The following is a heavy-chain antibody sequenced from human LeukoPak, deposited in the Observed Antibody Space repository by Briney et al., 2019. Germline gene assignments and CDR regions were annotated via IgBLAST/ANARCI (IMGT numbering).Heavy chain of an antibody. Sequence: SETLSLTCTVSGYSISSGYYWGWIRQPPGKGLEWIGSIYHSGSTYYNPSLKSRVTISVDTSKNQFSLKLSSVTAADTAVYYCARGPVEYCSGGSCYDAFDIWGQGTLVTVSS. CDR1: GYSISSGYY. D-gene: IGHD2-15*01. J-gene: IGHJ3*02. CDR2: IYHSGST. CDR3: ARGPVEYCSGGSCYDAFDI. V-gene: IGHV4-38-2*02.